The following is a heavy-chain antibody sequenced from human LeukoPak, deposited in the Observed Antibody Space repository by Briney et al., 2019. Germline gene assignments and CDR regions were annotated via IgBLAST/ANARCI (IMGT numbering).Heavy chain of an antibody. Sequence: GGSLRLSCAASGFTFSDYYMSWIRQAPGKGLEWVSYISSSGSTIYYADSVKGRFTISRDNSKNTLYLQMNSLRAEDTAVYYCAKDAHTRASDYWGQGTLVTVSS. CDR3: AKDAHTRASDY. V-gene: IGHV3-11*01. CDR1: GFTFSDYY. J-gene: IGHJ4*02. D-gene: IGHD3-16*01. CDR2: ISSSGSTI.